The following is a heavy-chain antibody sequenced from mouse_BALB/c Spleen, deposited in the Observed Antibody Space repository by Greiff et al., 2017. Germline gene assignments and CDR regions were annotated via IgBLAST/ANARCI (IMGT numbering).Heavy chain of an antibody. CDR3: ARAPDFDY. V-gene: IGHV5-4*02. CDR1: GFTFSDYY. J-gene: IGHJ2*01. Sequence: EVKLVESGGGLVKPGGSLKLSCAASGFTFSDYYMYWVRQTPEKRLEWVATISDGGSYTYYPDSVKGRFTISRENAKNTLYLEMSSLRSEDTAMYYCARAPDFDYWGQGTTLTVSS. CDR2: ISDGGSYT.